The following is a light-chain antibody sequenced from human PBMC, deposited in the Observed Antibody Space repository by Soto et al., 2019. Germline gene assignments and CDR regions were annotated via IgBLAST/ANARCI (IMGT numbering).Light chain of an antibody. CDR1: QSISSD. Sequence: TQSPATLSVSPGEGATLSCRASQSISSDLAWYQQKPGQAPRLLIYHASTRATSIPARFSGSGSGTDFTLTISSLQSEDSAVYYCQQYNNSPPNTFGGGTKVDIK. CDR2: HAS. CDR3: QQYNNSPPNT. V-gene: IGKV3-15*01. J-gene: IGKJ4*01.